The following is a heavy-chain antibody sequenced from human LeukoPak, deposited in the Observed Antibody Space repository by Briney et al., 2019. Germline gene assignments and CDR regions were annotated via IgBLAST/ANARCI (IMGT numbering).Heavy chain of an antibody. V-gene: IGHV4-30-2*01. Sequence: SETLSLTCAVSGGSISSGGYSWSWIRQPPGKGLEWIGYIYHSGSTYYNPSLKSRVTISVDRSKNQFSLKLSSVTAADTAVYYCARGRCSSTSCHYYYYGMDVWGQGTTVTVSS. CDR1: GGSISSGGYS. CDR3: ARGRCSSTSCHYYYYGMDV. D-gene: IGHD2-2*01. J-gene: IGHJ6*02. CDR2: IYHSGST.